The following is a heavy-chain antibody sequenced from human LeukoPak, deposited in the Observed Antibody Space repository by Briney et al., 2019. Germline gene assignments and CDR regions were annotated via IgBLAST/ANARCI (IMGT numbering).Heavy chain of an antibody. CDR2: ISTSGVTT. D-gene: IGHD3-10*01. CDR3: AKDYGSGTYYAPSSSDY. Sequence: PGGSLRLSCAASGFTFSSCAMNWVRQVPGKGLEWVSTISTSGVTTYYADSVKGRFTIFRDNSENTLYLQMNSLGAEDTAVYFCAKDYGSGTYYAPSSSDYWGQGTLVTVSS. CDR1: GFTFSSCA. V-gene: IGHV3-23*01. J-gene: IGHJ4*02.